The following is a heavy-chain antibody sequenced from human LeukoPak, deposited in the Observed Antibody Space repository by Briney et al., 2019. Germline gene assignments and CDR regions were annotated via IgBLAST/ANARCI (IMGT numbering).Heavy chain of an antibody. D-gene: IGHD7-27*01. CDR1: VFTFSSYE. CDR2: ISSSGNTI. V-gene: IGHV3-48*03. CDR3: AGQLGLGHYFVY. Sequence: GGSLRLSCAASVFTFSSYEMNWVRQAPGKGLEWISYISSSGNTIYYADPVRGRLTIPRDNAKNSLSLQMNSLRAEDAAVYYCAGQLGLGHYFVYWGQGTLVAVSS. J-gene: IGHJ4*02.